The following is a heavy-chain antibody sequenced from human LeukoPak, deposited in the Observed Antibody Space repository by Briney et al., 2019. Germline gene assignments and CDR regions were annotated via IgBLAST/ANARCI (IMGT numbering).Heavy chain of an antibody. J-gene: IGHJ4*02. CDR2: IIPILGIA. V-gene: IGHV1-69*04. D-gene: IGHD4-11*01. Sequence: SVKVSCKASGGTFSSYAISWVRQAPGQGLEWMGRIIPILGIANYAQKFQGRVTITADKSTSTAYMELSSLRSEDTAVYYCARSPNYRESIFPLRGSVTTLGSYQNWGQGTLVTVSS. CDR3: ARSPNYRESIFPLRGSVTTLGSYQN. CDR1: GGTFSSYA.